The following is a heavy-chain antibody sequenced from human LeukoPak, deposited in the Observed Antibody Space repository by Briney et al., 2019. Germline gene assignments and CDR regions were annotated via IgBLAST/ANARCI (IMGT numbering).Heavy chain of an antibody. V-gene: IGHV4-39*01. D-gene: IGHD2-2*01. CDR1: GGSISSGPYY. J-gene: IGHJ5*02. Sequence: SETLSLTCTVSGGSISSGPYYWGWIRQPPGKGLEWIGTIYYRGSTYSNPSLNSRVTISLDTSKNQFSLRLRSVTAADTALYYCARHYLSDGILSTFDPWGQGTLVIVSS. CDR2: IYYRGST. CDR3: ARHYLSDGILSTFDP.